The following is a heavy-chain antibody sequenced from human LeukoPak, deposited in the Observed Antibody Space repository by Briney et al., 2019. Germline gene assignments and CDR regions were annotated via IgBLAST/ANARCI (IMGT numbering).Heavy chain of an antibody. Sequence: GRSLRLSCAVSGFTFSSYAMHWVRQAPGKGLEWVAVISYDGSNKYYADSVKGRFTISRDNSKNTLYLQMNSLEAEDTAVYYCARGFCSTTSCPGWAYYYGMDVWGKGTTVTVSS. D-gene: IGHD2-2*01. J-gene: IGHJ6*04. V-gene: IGHV3-30*04. CDR1: GFTFSSYA. CDR3: ARGFCSTTSCPGWAYYYGMDV. CDR2: ISYDGSNK.